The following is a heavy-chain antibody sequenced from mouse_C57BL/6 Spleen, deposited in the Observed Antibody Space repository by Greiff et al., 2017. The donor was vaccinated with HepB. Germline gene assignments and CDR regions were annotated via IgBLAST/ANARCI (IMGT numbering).Heavy chain of an antibody. V-gene: IGHV5-4*01. J-gene: IGHJ3*01. Sequence: EVMLVESGGGLVKPGGSLKLSCAASGFTFSSYAMSWVRQTPEKRLEWVATISDGGSYTYYPDNVKGRFTISRDNAKNNLYLQMSHLKSEDTAMYYCARDRKLGRFAYWGQGTLVTVSA. CDR2: ISDGGSYT. D-gene: IGHD4-1*01. CDR3: ARDRKLGRFAY. CDR1: GFTFSSYA.